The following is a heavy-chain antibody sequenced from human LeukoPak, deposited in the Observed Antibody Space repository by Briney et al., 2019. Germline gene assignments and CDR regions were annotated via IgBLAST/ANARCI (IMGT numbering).Heavy chain of an antibody. V-gene: IGHV1-69*05. CDR3: ATYMLRDNWNVHTYDS. CDR1: GGTFITYT. D-gene: IGHD1-1*01. Sequence: ASVKVSCKASGGTFITYTINWVRQAPGQGLEWMGGIIPIFGTANYAQKFQGRITITTDDSTSTAYMELSSLRSEDTAVYYCATYMLRDNWNVHTYDSWGQGTLVTVSS. J-gene: IGHJ4*02. CDR2: IIPIFGTA.